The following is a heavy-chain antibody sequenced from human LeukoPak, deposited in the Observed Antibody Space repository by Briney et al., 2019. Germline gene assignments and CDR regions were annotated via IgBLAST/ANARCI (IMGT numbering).Heavy chain of an antibody. CDR1: GFGFSSDW. CDR3: ARDHNDGYNFY. D-gene: IGHD3-22*01. V-gene: IGHV3-7*01. CDR2: IKEDGSAT. Sequence: PGGSLRLSCVASGFGFSSDWMTWVRQAPGKGLEWVANIKEDGSATYYADSVEGRFIISRDNAKNSLYLQMNSLRVEDTAVYFCARDHNDGYNFYWGQGAVVTVSS. J-gene: IGHJ4*02.